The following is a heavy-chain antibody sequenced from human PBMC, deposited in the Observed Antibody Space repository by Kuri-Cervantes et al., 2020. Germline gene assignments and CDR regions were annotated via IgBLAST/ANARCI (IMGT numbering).Heavy chain of an antibody. D-gene: IGHD3-10*01. V-gene: IGHV4-61*01. Sequence: SETLSLTCAVYGGSVSSGSYYWSWIRQPPGKGLEWIGYIYYSGSTNYNPSLKSRVTISVDTSKNQFSLKLSSVTAADTAVYYCARSSGVIQYYGMDVWGQGTTVTVSS. J-gene: IGHJ6*02. CDR2: IYYSGST. CDR1: GGSVSSGSYY. CDR3: ARSSGVIQYYGMDV.